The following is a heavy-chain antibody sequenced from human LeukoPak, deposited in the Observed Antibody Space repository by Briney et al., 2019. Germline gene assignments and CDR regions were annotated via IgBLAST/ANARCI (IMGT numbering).Heavy chain of an antibody. CDR1: GGSISSSSYY. J-gene: IGHJ4*02. V-gene: IGHV4-39*01. CDR2: TYYSGST. D-gene: IGHD6-13*01. Sequence: SETLSLTCTVSGGSISSSSYYWGWIRQPPGKGLEWIGSTYYSGSTYYNPSLKSRVTISVDTSKNQFSLKLSSVTAADTAVYYCARATGSIAAATSYYFDYWGQGTLVTVSS. CDR3: ARATGSIAAATSYYFDY.